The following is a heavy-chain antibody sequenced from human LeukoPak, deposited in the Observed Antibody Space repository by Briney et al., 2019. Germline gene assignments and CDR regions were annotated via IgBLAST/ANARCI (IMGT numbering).Heavy chain of an antibody. V-gene: IGHV4-59*11. J-gene: IGHJ5*02. CDR2: IYYSGHT. D-gene: IGHD7-27*01. CDR3: ARSNQLGELELNWFVP. CDR1: GGSLSSHY. Sequence: SETLSLTCSVSGGSLSSHYWSWIRQPPGKGLEWMGYIYYSGHTNYNPSLKSRVTISVDTPKNQFSLKLSSVTAADTAVYYCARSNQLGELELNWFVPWGQGTLVTVSS.